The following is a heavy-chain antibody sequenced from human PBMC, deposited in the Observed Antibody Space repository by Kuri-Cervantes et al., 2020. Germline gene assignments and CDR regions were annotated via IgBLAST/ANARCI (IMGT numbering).Heavy chain of an antibody. CDR3: ARGGAVSGAFSWFDA. J-gene: IGHJ5*02. CDR1: GDYVSSGSSC. D-gene: IGHD2-15*01. Sequence: SCAISGDYVSSGSSCWTWIRQSPSRGLEWLARTYYRSKWYIDYAVSVKSRGTINPDTSRNQFSLQLKSVTPEDTAVYFCARGGAVSGAFSWFDAWGQGIPVTVSS. CDR2: TYYRSKWYI. V-gene: IGHV6-1*01.